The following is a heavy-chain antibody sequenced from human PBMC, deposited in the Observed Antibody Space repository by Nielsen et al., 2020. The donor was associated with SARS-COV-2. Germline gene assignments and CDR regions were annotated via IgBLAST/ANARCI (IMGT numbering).Heavy chain of an antibody. Sequence: GSLRLSCAASGFTFSTYSMTWVRQAPGVGLEWVSSITSSSSYIYHADSVKGRFTISRDNAKNSLYLQMSSLRADDTAVYYCARGSSSTWYPDYWGQGILVTVSS. J-gene: IGHJ4*02. D-gene: IGHD6-13*01. CDR1: GFTFSTYS. CDR3: ARGSSSTWYPDY. CDR2: ITSSSSYI. V-gene: IGHV3-21*06.